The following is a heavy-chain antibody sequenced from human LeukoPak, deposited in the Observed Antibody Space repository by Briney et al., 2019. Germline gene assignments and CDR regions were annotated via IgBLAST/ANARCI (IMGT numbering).Heavy chain of an antibody. D-gene: IGHD2-15*01. CDR3: ARAVVVAATTEQYYYYGMDV. J-gene: IGHJ6*02. CDR1: GDSFSDYN. V-gene: IGHV4-59*01. CDR2: IYYSGST. Sequence: SETLSLTCAVYGDSFSDYNWSWIRQPPGKGLEWIGYIYYSGSTNYNPSLKSRVTISVDTSKNQFSLKLSSVTAADTAVYYCARAVVVAATTEQYYYYGMDVWGQGTTVTVSS.